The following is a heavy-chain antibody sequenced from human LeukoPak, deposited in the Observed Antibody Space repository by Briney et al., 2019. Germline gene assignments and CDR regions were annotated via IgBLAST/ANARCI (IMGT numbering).Heavy chain of an antibody. V-gene: IGHV3-7*01. CDR1: GFMFTRYW. Sequence: GGSLRLSCAGSGFMFTRYWMSWVRQTPGKGLEWVANIKQDRSEKYYVDSVKGRFTISRDNAKNSLYLQMNSLRVEDTAIYYCARDPTPNPLGSGGQGTLVTVSS. J-gene: IGHJ4*02. CDR3: ARDPTPNPLGS. D-gene: IGHD7-27*01. CDR2: IKQDRSEK.